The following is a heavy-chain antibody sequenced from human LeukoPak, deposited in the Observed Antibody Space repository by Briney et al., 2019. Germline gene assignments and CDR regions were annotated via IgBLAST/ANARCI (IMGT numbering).Heavy chain of an antibody. Sequence: ASVKVSCTASGGTFSSYAIGWVRQAPGQGLEWMGGIIPIFGTANYAQKFQGKVTITADESTSTAYMELSSLRSEDTAVYYCARGWDYDSGGRPTAYVYWGQGTLVSVSS. D-gene: IGHD3-22*01. V-gene: IGHV1-69*13. CDR1: GGTFSSYA. CDR3: ARGWDYDSGGRPTAYVY. CDR2: IIPIFGTA. J-gene: IGHJ4*02.